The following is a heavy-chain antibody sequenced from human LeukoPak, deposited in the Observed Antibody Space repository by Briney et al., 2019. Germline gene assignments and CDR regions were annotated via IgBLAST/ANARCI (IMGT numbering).Heavy chain of an antibody. CDR1: GFTFSEYA. D-gene: IGHD3-3*01. V-gene: IGHV3-30-3*01. CDR3: ARVFLERLTSGYFDN. J-gene: IGHJ4*02. CDR2: ISYDGRQK. Sequence: GRSLRLSCAASGFTFSEYAMHWVRQAPGKGLEGVAVISYDGRQKYYGDSVKGRFTISRDNPKNTLYLQMNSLRDDDTVVYYCARVFLERLTSGYFDNWGQGTLVTVSP.